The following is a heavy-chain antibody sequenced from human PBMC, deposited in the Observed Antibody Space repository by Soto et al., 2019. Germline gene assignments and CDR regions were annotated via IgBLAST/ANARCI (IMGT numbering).Heavy chain of an antibody. Sequence: PGGSLRLSCAASGFTFDDYTMHWVRQAPGKGLEWVSLISWDGGSTYYADSVKGRFTISRDNAKNSIYLEMNSLRVEDTAVYYCARSITTLGVVTIGDDNWFDPWGQGTPVTVSS. CDR3: ARSITTLGVVTIGDDNWFDP. J-gene: IGHJ5*02. CDR1: GFTFDDYT. CDR2: ISWDGGST. D-gene: IGHD3-3*01. V-gene: IGHV3-43*01.